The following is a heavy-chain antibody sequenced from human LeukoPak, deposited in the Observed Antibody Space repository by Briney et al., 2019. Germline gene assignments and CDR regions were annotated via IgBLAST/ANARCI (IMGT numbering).Heavy chain of an antibody. CDR2: INHSGST. Sequence: PSETLSLTCAVYGGSFSGYYWSWIRQPPGKGLEWIGEINHSGSTNYNPSLKSRVTISVDTSKNQYSLKLSSGTAADTAVYYGARARVMDVWGQGTTVTVSS. CDR1: GGSFSGYY. J-gene: IGHJ6*02. CDR3: ARARVMDV. V-gene: IGHV4-34*01.